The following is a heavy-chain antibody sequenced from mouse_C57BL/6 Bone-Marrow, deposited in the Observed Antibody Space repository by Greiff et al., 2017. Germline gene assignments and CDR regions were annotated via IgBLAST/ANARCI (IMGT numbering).Heavy chain of an antibody. CDR1: GFTFSNYW. D-gene: IGHD2-5*01. Sequence: EVKVEESGGGLVQPGGSMKLSCVASGFTFSNYWMNWVRQSPEKGLEWVAQIRLKSDNYATHYAESVKGRFTISRDDAKSSVYLQMNNLRAEDTGIYYGTGGNYSTSYAMDYWGQGTSVTVSS. J-gene: IGHJ4*01. CDR2: IRLKSDNYAT. CDR3: TGGNYSTSYAMDY. V-gene: IGHV6-3*01.